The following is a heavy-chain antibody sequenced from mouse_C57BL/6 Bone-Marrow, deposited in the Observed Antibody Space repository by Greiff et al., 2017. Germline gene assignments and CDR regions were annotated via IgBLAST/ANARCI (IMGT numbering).Heavy chain of an antibody. J-gene: IGHJ2*01. CDR3: TRWIYYDYDSYFDC. D-gene: IGHD2-4*01. CDR1: GYTFTDYE. CDR2: IDPSTGGT. Sequence: QVQLQQPGAELVRPGASVTLSCKASGYTFTDYEMHWVKQTPVHGLEWIGAIDPSTGGTAYNQKFKGKAILTADKSSSTAYMELRSLTSEDSAVYYCTRWIYYDYDSYFDCWGQGTTRTGS. V-gene: IGHV1-15*01.